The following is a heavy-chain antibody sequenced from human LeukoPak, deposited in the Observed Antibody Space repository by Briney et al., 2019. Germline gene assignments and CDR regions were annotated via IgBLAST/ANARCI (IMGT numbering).Heavy chain of an antibody. D-gene: IGHD3-22*01. CDR3: AKDVWVYYDGY. V-gene: IGHV3-23*01. Sequence: GGSLRLSCAASGFTFSSYAMSWVRQAPGKGLEWISAISGSGGSTYYADSVKGRFTISRDNSKNTLYLQMNSLRAEDTAVYYCAKDVWVYYDGYWGQGTLVTVSS. CDR2: ISGSGGST. J-gene: IGHJ4*02. CDR1: GFTFSSYA.